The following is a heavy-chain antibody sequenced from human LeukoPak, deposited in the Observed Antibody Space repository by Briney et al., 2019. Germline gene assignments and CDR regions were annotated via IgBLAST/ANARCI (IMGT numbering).Heavy chain of an antibody. D-gene: IGHD3-16*02. CDR2: ISDYNGNT. V-gene: IGHV1-18*01. J-gene: IGHJ4*02. CDR1: GYTFTSYG. CDR3: ARDPGYDYVWGSYRYHDY. Sequence: ASVKVSCKASGYTFTSYGISWVRQAPGQGLEWMGWISDYNGNTNYAQKLQGRVTMTTDTSTSTAYMELRSLRSDDTAVYYCARDPGYDYVWGSYRYHDYWGQGTLVTVSS.